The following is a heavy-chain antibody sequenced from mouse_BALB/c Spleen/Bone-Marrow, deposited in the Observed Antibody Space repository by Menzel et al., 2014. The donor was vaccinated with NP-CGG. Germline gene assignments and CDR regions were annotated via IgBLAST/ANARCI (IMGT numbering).Heavy chain of an antibody. Sequence: QVQLKESGAELAKPGASVKMSCKASGYTFTSYWMHWVKQRPGQGLEWIGYINPSTGYTEYNQKFKDKATLTADKSSSTXXXXLSSLTSEDSAVYYCARSPHYYDLDYWGQGTTLTVSS. D-gene: IGHD1-2*01. CDR1: GYTFTSYW. CDR3: ARSPHYYDLDY. J-gene: IGHJ2*01. V-gene: IGHV1-7*01. CDR2: INPSTGYT.